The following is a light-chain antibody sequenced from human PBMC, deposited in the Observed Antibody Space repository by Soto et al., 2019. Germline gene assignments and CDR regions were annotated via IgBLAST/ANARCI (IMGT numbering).Light chain of an antibody. CDR2: GAF. CDR3: QQRSNWPLT. Sequence: IVSTQSPGTLSLSPGESATLSFRPSQILSGDSSAWYQQRPVQAARVLVYGAFNRATGISDKFSGSGSGTEFTLTVTSPEPEDFAVYYCQQRSNWPLTFGAGTKV. CDR1: QILSGDS. J-gene: IGKJ4*01. V-gene: IGKV3D-20*02.